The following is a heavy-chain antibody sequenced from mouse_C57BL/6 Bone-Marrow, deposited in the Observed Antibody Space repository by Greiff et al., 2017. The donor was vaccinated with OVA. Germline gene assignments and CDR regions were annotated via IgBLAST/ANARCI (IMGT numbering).Heavy chain of an antibody. CDR1: GFSLTSYG. CDR3: AKGGYYVAY. V-gene: IGHV2-5*01. CDR2: IWRGGST. D-gene: IGHD2-1*01. Sequence: VQRVESGPGLVQPSQSLSITCTVSGFSLTSYGVHWVRQSPGKGLEWLGVIWRGGSTDYNAAFMSRLSITKDNSKSQVFFKMNSLQADDTAIYDCAKGGYYVAYWGQGTLVTVSA. J-gene: IGHJ3*01.